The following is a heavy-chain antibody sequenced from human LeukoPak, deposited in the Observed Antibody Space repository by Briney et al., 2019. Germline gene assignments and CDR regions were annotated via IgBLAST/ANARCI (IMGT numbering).Heavy chain of an antibody. D-gene: IGHD2-2*01. V-gene: IGHV4-34*01. CDR2: INHSGST. CDR3: ARGGRYCSSTSCYYYYYYMDV. J-gene: IGHJ6*03. CDR1: GGSFSGYY. Sequence: SETLSLTCAVYGGSFSGYYWSWIRQPPGKGLERIGEINHSGSTNHNPSLKSRVTISVDTSKNQFSLKLSSVTAADTAVYYCARGGRYCSSTSCYYYYYYMDVWGKGTTVTVSS.